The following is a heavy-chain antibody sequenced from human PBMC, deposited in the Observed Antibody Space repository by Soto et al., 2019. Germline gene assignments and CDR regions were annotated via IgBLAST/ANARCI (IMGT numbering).Heavy chain of an antibody. Sequence: LRLSCAASGFIFSDYYMSWVRQAPGRGLEWLSYISSSGSYTNYADSVRGRFTISRDNADNSLYLQMDSLRAEDTAVYFCARDMTGYYVIYDYWGQGTQVTVSS. V-gene: IGHV3-11*05. CDR1: GFIFSDYY. CDR2: ISSSGSYT. J-gene: IGHJ4*02. D-gene: IGHD3-9*01. CDR3: ARDMTGYYVIYDY.